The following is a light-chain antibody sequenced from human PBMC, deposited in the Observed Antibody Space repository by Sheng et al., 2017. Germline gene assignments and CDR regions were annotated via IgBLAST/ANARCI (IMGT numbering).Light chain of an antibody. CDR1: QSVSSNY. V-gene: IGKV3-20*01. CDR2: GAS. J-gene: IGKJ4*01. CDR3: QQYGSSPSST. Sequence: EIVLTQSPGTLSLSPGERATLSCRASQSVSSNYLAWYQQKPGQAPRLLIYGASSRATGIPDRFSGSGSGTDFTLTISRLEPEDFAVYYCQQYGSSPSSTFGGGT.